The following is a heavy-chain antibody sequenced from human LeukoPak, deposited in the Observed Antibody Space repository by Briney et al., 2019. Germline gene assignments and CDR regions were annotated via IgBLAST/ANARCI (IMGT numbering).Heavy chain of an antibody. V-gene: IGHV1-3*01. CDR1: GYTFTSYA. D-gene: IGHD3-22*01. CDR2: INAGNGNT. Sequence: ASVKVSCKASGYTFTSYAMHWVRQAPGQRLEWMGWINAGNGNTKYSQKFQGRVTITRDTSASTAYMELSSLRSEDTAVYYCARGTGYYDSSGYPLPFDYWGQGTLVTVSS. J-gene: IGHJ4*02. CDR3: ARGTGYYDSSGYPLPFDY.